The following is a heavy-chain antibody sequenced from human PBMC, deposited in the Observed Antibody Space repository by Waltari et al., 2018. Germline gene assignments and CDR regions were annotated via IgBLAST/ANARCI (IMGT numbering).Heavy chain of an antibody. CDR3: AKDKSSGWYLDY. CDR1: GFTFVDYA. D-gene: IGHD6-19*01. V-gene: IGHV3-9*01. J-gene: IGHJ4*02. Sequence: EVQLVESGEGLVQLGGSLSISCPASGFTFVDYAMHGVRQAPGKGLEWVSGISWNSGSIGYADSVKGRFTISRDNAKNSLYLQMNSLRAEDTALYYCAKDKSSGWYLDYWGQGTLVTVSS. CDR2: ISWNSGSI.